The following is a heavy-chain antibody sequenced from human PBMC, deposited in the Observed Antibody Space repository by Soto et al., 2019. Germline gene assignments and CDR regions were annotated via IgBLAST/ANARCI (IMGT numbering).Heavy chain of an antibody. CDR2: IKSKTDGGTT. Sequence: GGSLRLSCAASGFTFSNAWMSWVRQAPGKGLEWVGRIKSKTDGGTTDYAAPVKGRFTISRDDSKNTLYLQMNSLKTEDTAVYYCTTAWWELSGLDYWGRGTLVTVSS. CDR3: TTAWWELSGLDY. CDR1: GFTFSNAW. J-gene: IGHJ4*02. D-gene: IGHD1-26*01. V-gene: IGHV3-15*01.